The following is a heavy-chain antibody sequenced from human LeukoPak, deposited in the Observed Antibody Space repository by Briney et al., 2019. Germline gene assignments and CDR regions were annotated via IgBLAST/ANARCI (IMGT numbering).Heavy chain of an antibody. CDR2: IYYSGST. V-gene: IGHV4-59*01. CDR3: ARAPRSSGWSDFDY. J-gene: IGHJ4*02. CDR1: GGSFSGYY. Sequence: PSETLSLTCAVYGGSFSGYYWSWIRQPPGKGLEWIGYIYYSGSTNYNPSLKSRVTISVDTSKNQFSLKLSSVTAADTAVYYCARAPRSSGWSDFDYWGQGTLVTVSS. D-gene: IGHD6-19*01.